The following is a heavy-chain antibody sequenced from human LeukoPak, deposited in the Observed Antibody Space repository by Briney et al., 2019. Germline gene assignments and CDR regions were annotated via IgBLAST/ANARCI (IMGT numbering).Heavy chain of an antibody. CDR3: AINILTGYYLYYFDY. Sequence: ASVKVSCKASGYTFTSYGIIWVRQAPGQGLEWMGWISAYNGNTNYAQKLQGRVTMTTDTSTSTAYMELRSLRSDDTAVYYCAINILTGYYLYYFDYWGQGTLVTVSS. J-gene: IGHJ4*02. D-gene: IGHD3-9*01. CDR1: GYTFTSYG. CDR2: ISAYNGNT. V-gene: IGHV1-18*01.